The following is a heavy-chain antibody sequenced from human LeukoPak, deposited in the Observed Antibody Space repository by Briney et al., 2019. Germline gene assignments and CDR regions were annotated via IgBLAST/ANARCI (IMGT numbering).Heavy chain of an antibody. CDR2: IYYTGST. V-gene: IGHV4-59*12. Sequence: SETLSLTCTVSGGSISSYYWTWIRQPPGKGLEWIGYIYYTGSTNYNPSLKSRVTISVDTSKNQFSLKLSSVTAADTAVYYCARGIMLDYDFWSGYFERPGDFDYWGQGTLVTVSS. D-gene: IGHD3-3*01. CDR1: GGSISSYY. CDR3: ARGIMLDYDFWSGYFERPGDFDY. J-gene: IGHJ4*02.